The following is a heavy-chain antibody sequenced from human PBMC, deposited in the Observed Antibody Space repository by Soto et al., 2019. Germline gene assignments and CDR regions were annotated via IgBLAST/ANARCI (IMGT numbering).Heavy chain of an antibody. D-gene: IGHD1-1*01. CDR1: GFTFSSYA. J-gene: IGHJ6*03. CDR3: AKDNKLATPYYYYYYMDV. CDR2: ISGSGGST. Sequence: PGGSLRLSCAASGFTFSSYAMSWVRQAPGKGLERVSAISGSGGSTYYADSVKGRFTISRDNSKNTLYLQMNSLRAEDTAVYYCAKDNKLATPYYYYYYMDVWGKGTTVTVSS. V-gene: IGHV3-23*01.